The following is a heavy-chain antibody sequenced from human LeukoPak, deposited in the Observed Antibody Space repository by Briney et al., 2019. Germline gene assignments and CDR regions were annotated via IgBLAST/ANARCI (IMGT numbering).Heavy chain of an antibody. CDR1: GYTFTDYY. V-gene: IGHV1-2*02. J-gene: IGHJ6*03. CDR3: ARAGWGYSSSWDYYYYMDV. Sequence: ASVKVSCKASGYTFTDYYMHWVRQAPGQGLEWMGWINPNSGGTNYAQKFQGRVTMTRDKSISTAYMELYSLRSDDTAVYYCARAGWGYSSSWDYYYYMDVWGKGTTVTVSS. CDR2: INPNSGGT. D-gene: IGHD6-13*01.